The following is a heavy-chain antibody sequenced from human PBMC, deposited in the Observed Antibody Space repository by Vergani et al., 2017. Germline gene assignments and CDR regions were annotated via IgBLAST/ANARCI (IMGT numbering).Heavy chain of an antibody. CDR1: GDSIISRSYY. D-gene: IGHD4-17*01. J-gene: IGHJ2*01. CDR3: ADGKCDSDGTSRYRDRYFDV. V-gene: IGHV4-39*01. CDR2: IYNSGNG. Sequence: QMQLQESGPGLVKASETLSLTCTVSGDSIISRSYYWGWIRQPPGKGLEWIGSIYNSGNGDSSSSLKSRVTISADTSKNQFSLRLTSVTAADTAVDYCADGKCDSDGTSRYRDRYFDVWGRGTLVTVPS.